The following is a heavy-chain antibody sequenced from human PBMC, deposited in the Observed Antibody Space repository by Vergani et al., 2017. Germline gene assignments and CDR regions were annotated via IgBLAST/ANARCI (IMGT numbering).Heavy chain of an antibody. Sequence: EVQLVESGGGLVQPGGSLRLSCAASGFTFSSYWMHWVRQAPGKGLVWVSRINSDGSSTSYADSVKGRFSISRDNAKNTLYLQMNSLRAEDTAVYYCARGGGCSSTSCYVGAFDIWGQGTMVTVSS. CDR1: GFTFSSYW. V-gene: IGHV3-74*01. CDR2: INSDGSST. CDR3: ARGGGCSSTSCYVGAFDI. D-gene: IGHD2-2*01. J-gene: IGHJ3*02.